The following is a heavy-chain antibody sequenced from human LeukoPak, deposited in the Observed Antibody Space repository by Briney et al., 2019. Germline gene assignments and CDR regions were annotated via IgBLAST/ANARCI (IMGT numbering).Heavy chain of an antibody. D-gene: IGHD3-3*01. CDR2: INHSGST. CDR1: GGSFSGYY. Sequence: PSETLSLTCAVYGGSFSGYYWSWIRQPPGKGPEWIGEINHSGSTNYNPSLKSRVTISVDTSKNQFSLKLSSVTAADTAVYYCARTITIFGVVTYDYWGQGTLVTVSS. V-gene: IGHV4-34*01. CDR3: ARTITIFGVVTYDY. J-gene: IGHJ4*02.